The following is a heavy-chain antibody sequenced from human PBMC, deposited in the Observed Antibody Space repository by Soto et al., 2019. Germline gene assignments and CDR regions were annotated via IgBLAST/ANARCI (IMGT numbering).Heavy chain of an antibody. CDR3: ARYKGAAAGTAYYYYGMDV. Sequence: QVQLVQSGAEVKKPGSSVKVSCKASGGTFSSYAISWVRQAPGQGLEWMGGIIPIFGTANYAQKFQGRVTITADESTSTAYMGLSSLRSEDTAVYYCARYKGAAAGTAYYYYGMDVWGQGTTVTVSS. CDR2: IIPIFGTA. V-gene: IGHV1-69*01. D-gene: IGHD6-13*01. CDR1: GGTFSSYA. J-gene: IGHJ6*02.